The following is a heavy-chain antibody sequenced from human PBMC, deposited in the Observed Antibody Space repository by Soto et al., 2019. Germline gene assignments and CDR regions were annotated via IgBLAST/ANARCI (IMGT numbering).Heavy chain of an antibody. CDR1: GGSISGYY. V-gene: IGHV4-59*01. CDR2: VYYSGGA. CDR3: TRDGDGRMTTNPYYYFGMDV. Sequence: SETLSLTCTVSGGSISGYYWSWIRQPPGKGLEWIGNVYYSGGAKYNPSVKRRVSISVDTSKNQFSLNLSSVTAADTAVYYCTRDGDGRMTTNPYYYFGMDVWGPGITVT. J-gene: IGHJ6*02. D-gene: IGHD2-21*02.